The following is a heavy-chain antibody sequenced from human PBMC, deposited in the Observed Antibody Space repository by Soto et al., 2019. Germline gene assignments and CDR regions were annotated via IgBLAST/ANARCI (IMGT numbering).Heavy chain of an antibody. V-gene: IGHV3-30*03. CDR3: DRLTSGYSSRWSYCMDV. CDR1: GFTFNSYG. CDR2: ISYDGSNK. J-gene: IGHJ6*02. D-gene: IGHD6-13*01. Sequence: QAQLVESGGGVVQPGRSLRLSCAASGFTFNSYGMQWVRQARGKGLEGVAVISYDGSNKYDGDAVTGRFTVSRDNPKNTLYLQMNSMRVEDKAVYDYDRLTSGYSSRWSYCMDVWGQGTTVTVSS.